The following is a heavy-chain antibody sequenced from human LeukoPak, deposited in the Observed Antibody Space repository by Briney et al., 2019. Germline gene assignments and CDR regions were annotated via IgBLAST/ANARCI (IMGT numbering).Heavy chain of an antibody. J-gene: IGHJ4*02. CDR3: ARGPAAGFSLDY. CDR2: IYSSGST. CDR1: GGSISSGSYY. D-gene: IGHD6-13*01. Sequence: SETLSLTCTVSGGSISSGSYYWSWIRQPAGKGLEWIGRIYSSGSTNYNPSLESRVTISVDTSENQFSLKLSSVTAADTAVYYCARGPAAGFSLDYWGQGTLVTVSS. V-gene: IGHV4-61*02.